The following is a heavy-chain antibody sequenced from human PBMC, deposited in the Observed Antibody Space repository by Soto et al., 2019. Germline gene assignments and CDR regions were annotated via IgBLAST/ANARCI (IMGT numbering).Heavy chain of an antibody. Sequence: ASVKVSCKASGYSFTSYDITWVRQATGQGLEWMGWINPNSGNTGYAQKFQGRVTMTRNTSISTAYMELSSLRSEDTAVYYCARELEREGMDVWGKGTTVTVSS. D-gene: IGHD1-1*01. CDR1: GYSFTSYD. V-gene: IGHV1-8*01. J-gene: IGHJ6*03. CDR3: ARELEREGMDV. CDR2: INPNSGNT.